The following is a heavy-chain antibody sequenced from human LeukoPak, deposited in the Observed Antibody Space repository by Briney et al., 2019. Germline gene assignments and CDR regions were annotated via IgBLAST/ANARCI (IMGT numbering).Heavy chain of an antibody. CDR3: AKVSSSGVYFFDY. Sequence: GGSLRLSCAASGFTFSRSSMSWVRQAPGKGLELVSSISTTSYIYYADSVKGRFTISRDNAQNSLYLQMNSLRAEDTAVYYCAKVSSSGVYFFDYWGQGALITVSS. V-gene: IGHV3-21*01. CDR2: ISTTSYI. CDR1: GFTFSRSS. D-gene: IGHD6-6*01. J-gene: IGHJ4*02.